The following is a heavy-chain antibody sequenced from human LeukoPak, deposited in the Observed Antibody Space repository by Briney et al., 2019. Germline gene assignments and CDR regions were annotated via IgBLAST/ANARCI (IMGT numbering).Heavy chain of an antibody. D-gene: IGHD2-15*01. V-gene: IGHV1-2*04. CDR3: ARGGLYCSGGSCYGSNWFDP. J-gene: IGHJ5*02. Sequence: ASVKVSCKASGYSFTGYYVQWVRQAPGRWLELMGWINPNSGGTNYAQKFQGWVTMTRDTSISTAYRELSRLRSDDTAVYYCARGGLYCSGGSCYGSNWFDPWGQGTLVTVSS. CDR1: GYSFTGYY. CDR2: INPNSGGT.